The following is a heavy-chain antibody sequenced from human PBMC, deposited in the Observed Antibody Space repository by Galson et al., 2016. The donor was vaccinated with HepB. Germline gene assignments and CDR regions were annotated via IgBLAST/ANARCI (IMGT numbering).Heavy chain of an antibody. CDR3: ATGGSYSTNDPFDI. Sequence: SLRLSCAASGFSFSNAWMNWVRRAPGKGLEWVGRIKSKPDGGTRDYAAPVKGKFSVSRDDSENTLYLQMNSLKTEASALYYCATGGSYSTNDPFDIWGQGTMVTVSS. CDR2: IKSKPDGGTR. J-gene: IGHJ3*02. D-gene: IGHD1-26*01. V-gene: IGHV3-15*07. CDR1: GFSFSNAW.